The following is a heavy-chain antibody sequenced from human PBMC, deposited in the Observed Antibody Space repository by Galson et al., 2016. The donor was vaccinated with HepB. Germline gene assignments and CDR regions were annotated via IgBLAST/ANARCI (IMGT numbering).Heavy chain of an antibody. CDR1: GGTFSSYA. CDR2: IIPIFGTA. CDR3: ARAWSSWYVNQHYYYGMDV. J-gene: IGHJ6*02. Sequence: SVNVSCKASGGTFSSYAISWVRQAPGQGLEWMGGIIPIFGTANYAQRFQGRVTITADESTSTAYMELSSLRSEDTAVYYCARAWSSWYVNQHYYYGMDVWGQGTTVTVSS. D-gene: IGHD6-13*01. V-gene: IGHV1-69*13.